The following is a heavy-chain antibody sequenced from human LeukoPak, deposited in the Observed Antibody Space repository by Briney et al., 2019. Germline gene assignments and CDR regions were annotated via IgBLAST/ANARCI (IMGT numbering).Heavy chain of an antibody. Sequence: SETLSLTCTVSGGSISSYYWSWIRQPPGKGLEWIGYIYYSGSTNYNPSPKRRVTISVDTSKNQFSLKLSSVTAADTAVYYCARDIAVAGTYAFDIWGQGTMVTVSS. V-gene: IGHV4-59*01. D-gene: IGHD6-19*01. CDR2: IYYSGST. CDR3: ARDIAVAGTYAFDI. CDR1: GGSISSYY. J-gene: IGHJ3*02.